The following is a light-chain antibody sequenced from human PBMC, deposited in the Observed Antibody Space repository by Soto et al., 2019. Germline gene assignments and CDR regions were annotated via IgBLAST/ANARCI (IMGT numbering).Light chain of an antibody. CDR3: QHYSLYSPWT. Sequence: DIHMTQSPSSLSVSVVDRVTITGRTSQNINAWLAWYQQRPGQAPKLLIYDASTVQSGVPSRFSGSGSGTEFTLTISSLQPDDSATYYCQHYSLYSPWTFGQGTKVDI. CDR1: QNINAW. CDR2: DAS. J-gene: IGKJ1*01. V-gene: IGKV1-5*01.